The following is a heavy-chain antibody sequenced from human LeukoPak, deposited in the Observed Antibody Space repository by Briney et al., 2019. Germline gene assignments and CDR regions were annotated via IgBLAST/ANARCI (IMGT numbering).Heavy chain of an antibody. CDR2: ISTSSGTI. V-gene: IGHV3-48*02. Sequence: GGSLRLSCAASGFTFSRFSMNWVRQAPGKGLEWVSYISTSSGTIYYADSVEGRFTISRDNAKNSLYLQMNSLRDEDTAVYYCARGRHGGSCLDYWGQGSLVTVSS. J-gene: IGHJ4*02. CDR3: ARGRHGGSCLDY. CDR1: GFTFSRFS. D-gene: IGHD1-26*01.